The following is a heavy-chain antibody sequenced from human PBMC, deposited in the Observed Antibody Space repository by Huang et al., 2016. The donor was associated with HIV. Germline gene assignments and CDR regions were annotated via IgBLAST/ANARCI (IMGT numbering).Heavy chain of an antibody. J-gene: IGHJ6*02. Sequence: VQLVESGGALVQPGGSLRLSCAASGFPVTTNYMNWVRQAPGKGVEWVSMMDSGDKTSHADSVKGRFTGSRDNSKNTMYLQMNSLRVEDTATYYCAREMMVRGVSVPITDGYFYYGMDVWGHGTTVSVSS. CDR2: MDSGDKT. D-gene: IGHD3-10*01. CDR3: AREMMVRGVSVPITDGYFYYGMDV. CDR1: GFPVTTNY. V-gene: IGHV3-53*01.